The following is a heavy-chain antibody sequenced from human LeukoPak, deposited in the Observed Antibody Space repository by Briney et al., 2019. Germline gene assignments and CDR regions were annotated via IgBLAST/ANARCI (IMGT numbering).Heavy chain of an antibody. Sequence: PGGSLRLSCAASGFTFDDYGMSWVRQAPGKGLEWVSGINWNGGSTGHADSVKGRFTITRDNAKNSLYLQMNRLRAEDTALYYCARVVVVPAADVGYFDYWGQGTLVTVSS. V-gene: IGHV3-20*04. CDR1: GFTFDDYG. J-gene: IGHJ4*02. CDR3: ARVVVVPAADVGYFDY. CDR2: INWNGGST. D-gene: IGHD2-2*01.